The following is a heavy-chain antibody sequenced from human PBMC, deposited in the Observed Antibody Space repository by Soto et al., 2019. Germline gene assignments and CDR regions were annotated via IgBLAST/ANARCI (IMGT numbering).Heavy chain of an antibody. CDR1: VYTFTIYG. V-gene: IGHV1-18*01. J-gene: IGHJ6*03. D-gene: IGHD3-10*01. CDR3: ARHFRKYMVRGVIKGYYYYMDV. CDR2: ISAYNGNT. Sequence: ASVKVSCKSSVYTFTIYGIICVRQAPGQGLEWMGWISAYNGNTNYAQKLQGRVTMTTDTSTSTAYMELRSLRSDDTAVYYCARHFRKYMVRGVIKGYYYYMDVWGKGTTVTVSS.